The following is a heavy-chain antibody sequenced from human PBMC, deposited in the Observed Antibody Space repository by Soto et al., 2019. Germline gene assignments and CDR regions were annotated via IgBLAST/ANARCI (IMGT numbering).Heavy chain of an antibody. CDR3: AREDADRSADLIDP. CDR1: GFTFSSYW. Sequence: EVQLVESGGGLVQPGGSLRLSCAASGFTFSSYWMSWVRQAPGKGLEWVANIKQDGSEKYYVDSVKGRFTISRDNAKNSLYRKMNSLRGEDTAVYYCAREDADRSADLIDPWGQGTLVTVSS. J-gene: IGHJ5*02. V-gene: IGHV3-7*01. CDR2: IKQDGSEK. D-gene: IGHD3-22*01.